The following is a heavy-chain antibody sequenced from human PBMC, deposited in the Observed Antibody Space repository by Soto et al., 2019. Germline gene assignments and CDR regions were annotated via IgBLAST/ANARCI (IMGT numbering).Heavy chain of an antibody. J-gene: IGHJ6*02. D-gene: IGHD2-2*01. V-gene: IGHV1-69*01. CDR3: ARVGIRLIPADLGGCFHIQGLDV. Sequence: QVQLVQSAAEVKETGSSVKISCKASGDTFIHYSFSWMRQAPGQGLEWIGGIVPMSGGPNSADKFHDILTITSDRSTGTVTMQLSKLTTEATAVYYCARVGIRLIPADLGGCFHIQGLDVWGQGTKVTV. CDR1: GDTFIHYS. CDR2: IVPMSGGP.